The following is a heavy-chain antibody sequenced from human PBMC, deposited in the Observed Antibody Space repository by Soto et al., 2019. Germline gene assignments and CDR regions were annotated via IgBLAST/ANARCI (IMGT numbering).Heavy chain of an antibody. D-gene: IGHD2-8*01. CDR1: GYTFTSYD. J-gene: IGHJ4*02. CDR2: MNPNSGNT. CDR3: ARSTNECGGRH. Sequence: QVQLMQSGAEVKKPGASVKVSCKASGYTFTSYDINWVRQATGQGLEWMGWMNPNSGNTGYAQKFQGRVTMTRNTSTSTAYMELSGLRSEDTDVYYWARSTNECGGRHWGQGTLVTVSS. V-gene: IGHV1-8*01.